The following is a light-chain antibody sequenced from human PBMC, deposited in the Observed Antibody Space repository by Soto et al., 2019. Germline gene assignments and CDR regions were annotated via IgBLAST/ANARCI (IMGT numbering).Light chain of an antibody. J-gene: IGLJ2*01. V-gene: IGLV1-51*01. Sequence: QSVLTQSPSVSAAPGQKVTISCSGSSSNIGNNYVSWYQQVPGTAPKLLIYDNNKRPSGIPDRFSGSKSGTSGTLDITGLQTGDEADYYCATWDGSLPGEVFGGGTTLTVL. CDR1: SSNIGNNY. CDR3: ATWDGSLPGEV. CDR2: DNN.